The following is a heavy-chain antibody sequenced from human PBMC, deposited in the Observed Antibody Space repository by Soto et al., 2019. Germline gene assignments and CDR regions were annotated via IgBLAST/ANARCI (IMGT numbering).Heavy chain of an antibody. CDR2: ISGSAATT. CDR1: GFTFSSYA. J-gene: IGHJ4*02. Sequence: GGSLRLSCAASGFTFSSYAMNWVRQAPGKGLEWVSAISGSAATTHFADSVKGRFTISGDNSKNTLYLQMNSLRAEDTAVYYCARDRSYYDSSGSYSPPYWGQGTLVTVSS. V-gene: IGHV3-23*01. CDR3: ARDRSYYDSSGSYSPPY. D-gene: IGHD3-22*01.